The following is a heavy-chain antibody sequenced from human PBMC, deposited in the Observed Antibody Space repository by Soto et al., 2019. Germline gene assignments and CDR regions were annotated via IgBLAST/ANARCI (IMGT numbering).Heavy chain of an antibody. J-gene: IGHJ4*02. CDR2: ISGSGGST. V-gene: IGHV3-23*01. Sequence: GGSLRLSCAASGFTFSSYAMSWVRQAPGKGLEWVSAISGSGGSTYYADSVKGRFTISRDNSKNTLYLQMNSLRAEDTAVYYCAKDTPRYYYDSSGYYKTPFDYWGQGTLVTVSS. CDR1: GFTFSSYA. D-gene: IGHD3-22*01. CDR3: AKDTPRYYYDSSGYYKTPFDY.